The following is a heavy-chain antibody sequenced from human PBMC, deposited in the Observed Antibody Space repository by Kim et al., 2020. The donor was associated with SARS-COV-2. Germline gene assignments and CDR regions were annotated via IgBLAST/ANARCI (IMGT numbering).Heavy chain of an antibody. CDR2: IYYSGST. Sequence: SETLSLTCTVSGGSISSYYWSWIRQPPGKGLEWIGYIYYSGSTNYNPSLKSRVTISVDTSKNQFSLKLSSVTAADTAVYYCARAWGSGHPLYYWGQGTLVTVSS. CDR1: GGSISSYY. D-gene: IGHD2-15*01. V-gene: IGHV4-59*13. CDR3: ARAWGSGHPLYY. J-gene: IGHJ4*02.